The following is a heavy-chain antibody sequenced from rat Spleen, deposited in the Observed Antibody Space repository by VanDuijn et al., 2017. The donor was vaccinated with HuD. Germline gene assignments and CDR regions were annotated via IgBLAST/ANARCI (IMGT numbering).Heavy chain of an antibody. D-gene: IGHD4-3*01. CDR1: GFTFSDYN. J-gene: IGHJ2*01. CDR3: ARDGFGVRRDLFLDY. V-gene: IGHV5S10*01. Sequence: EVQLVESGGGLVQPGRSLKLSCAASGFTFSDYNMAWVRQAPQKGLEWVATLIYDGTRTYYRDSVKGRFTISRDNAKSTLYLQMNSLQTEEIATYFCARDGFGVRRDLFLDYWGQGVMVTVSS. CDR2: LIYDGTRT.